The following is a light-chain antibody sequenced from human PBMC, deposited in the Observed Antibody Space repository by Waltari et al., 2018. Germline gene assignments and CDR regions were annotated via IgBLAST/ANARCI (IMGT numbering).Light chain of an antibody. V-gene: IGKV3-11*01. J-gene: IGKJ4*01. Sequence: EIVLTQSPATLSLSPGERATLSCRASHSVDWDLAWYQQRPGQPPRILIYDTSNRAPGIPARCSGSGSDTDFTLTISSLEPEDFAVYYCQQRRSWPLTFGGGTKVEIE. CDR1: HSVDWD. CDR2: DTS. CDR3: QQRRSWPLT.